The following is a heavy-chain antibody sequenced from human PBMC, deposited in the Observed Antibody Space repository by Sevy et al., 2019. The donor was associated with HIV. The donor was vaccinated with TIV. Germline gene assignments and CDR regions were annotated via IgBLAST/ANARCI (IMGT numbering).Heavy chain of an antibody. J-gene: IGHJ6*02. V-gene: IGHV3-30*18. CDR1: GFTFSSYG. CDR2: ISYDGSNK. Sequence: GGSLRLSCAASGFTFSSYGMHWVRQAPGKGLEGVAVISYDGSNKYYADPVKGRFTSSRDNSKNTLYLQMNSMRAEDTAVYYCAKDQISGSSGWYEVVGGMDVGGQGTTVTAP. CDR3: AKDQISGSSGWYEVVGGMDV. D-gene: IGHD6-19*01.